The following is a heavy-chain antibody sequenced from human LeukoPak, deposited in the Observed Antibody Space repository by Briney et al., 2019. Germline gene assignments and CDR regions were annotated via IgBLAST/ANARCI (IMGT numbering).Heavy chain of an antibody. CDR2: ISSSSSYI. J-gene: IGHJ6*03. Sequence: GGSLRLSCAASGFTFSSYSMNWVRQAPGKGLEWVSSISSSSSYIYYADSVKGRFTISRDNAKNSLYLQTNSLRAEDTAVYYCARDRGTAGIVVVAADYYMDVWGKGTTVTISS. V-gene: IGHV3-21*01. CDR3: ARDRGTAGIVVVAADYYMDV. D-gene: IGHD2-15*01. CDR1: GFTFSSYS.